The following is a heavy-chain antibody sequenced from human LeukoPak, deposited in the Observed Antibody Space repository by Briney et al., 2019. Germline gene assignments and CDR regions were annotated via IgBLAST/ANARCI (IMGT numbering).Heavy chain of an antibody. Sequence: GGSLRLSCAASGFTFSSYATSWVRQAPGKGLEWVSAISGSGGSTYYADPVKGRFTISRDNSKNTLYLQMNSLRAEDTAVYYCAKSTYYGDYGYYYGMDVWGQGTTVTVSS. CDR2: ISGSGGST. CDR3: AKSTYYGDYGYYYGMDV. J-gene: IGHJ6*02. V-gene: IGHV3-23*01. CDR1: GFTFSSYA. D-gene: IGHD4-17*01.